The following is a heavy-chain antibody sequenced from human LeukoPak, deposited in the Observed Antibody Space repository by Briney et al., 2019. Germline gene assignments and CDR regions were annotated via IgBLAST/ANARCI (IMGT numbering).Heavy chain of an antibody. D-gene: IGHD1-26*01. CDR2: IYYSGST. Sequence: SETLSLTCTVSGGSISSSSYYWGWLRQPPGQGLEWIGSIYYSGSTYYNPSLKSRVTISVDTSKNQFSLKLSSVTAADTAVYYCARDRVGATPFLEYWGQGTLVTVSS. J-gene: IGHJ4*02. CDR3: ARDRVGATPFLEY. V-gene: IGHV4-39*02. CDR1: GGSISSSSYY.